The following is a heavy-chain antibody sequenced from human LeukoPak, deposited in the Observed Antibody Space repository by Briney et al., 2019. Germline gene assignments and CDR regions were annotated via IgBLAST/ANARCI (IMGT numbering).Heavy chain of an antibody. CDR3: ARAGDSSGYYVGYYYYYMDV. V-gene: IGHV4-59*01. J-gene: IGHJ6*03. D-gene: IGHD3-22*01. Sequence: SETLSLTCTVSGGSISSYYWSWIRQPPGKGLEWIGYIYYSGSTNYNPSLKSRVTISVDTSKNQFSLKLSSVTAADTAVYYCARAGDSSGYYVGYYYYYMDVWGKGTTVTVSS. CDR1: GGSISSYY. CDR2: IYYSGST.